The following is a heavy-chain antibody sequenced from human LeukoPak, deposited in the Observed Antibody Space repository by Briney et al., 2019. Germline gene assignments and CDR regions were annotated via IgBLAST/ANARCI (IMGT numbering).Heavy chain of an antibody. D-gene: IGHD6-19*01. CDR3: AKSSRYGTGWYGKIDY. CDR1: GFSFSSYW. Sequence: GGSLRLSCASSGFSFSSYWMSWVRQAPGKGLEWVSAITDSGGNRQYTDSVKGRFTISRDNSKNTLYLQMDSLRADDTAVYYCAKSSRYGTGWYGKIDYWGQGTLVTVSS. V-gene: IGHV3-23*01. J-gene: IGHJ4*02. CDR2: ITDSGGNR.